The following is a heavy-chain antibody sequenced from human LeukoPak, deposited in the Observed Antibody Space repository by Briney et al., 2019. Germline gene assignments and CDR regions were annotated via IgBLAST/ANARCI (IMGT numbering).Heavy chain of an antibody. CDR2: INHSGST. CDR3: ARVEGYCTNGICYTSWFDP. D-gene: IGHD2-8*01. V-gene: IGHV4-34*01. Sequence: SETLSLTCAVYGGSFSGYYWSWIRQPPGKGLEWIGEINHSGSTNYNPSLKSRVTISVDTSKNQFSLKLSSVTAADTAVYYCARVEGYCTNGICYTSWFDPWGQGTLVTVSS. J-gene: IGHJ5*02. CDR1: GGSFSGYY.